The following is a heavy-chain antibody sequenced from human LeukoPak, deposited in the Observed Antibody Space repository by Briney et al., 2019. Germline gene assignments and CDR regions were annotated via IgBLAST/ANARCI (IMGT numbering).Heavy chain of an antibody. CDR1: GYTLTELS. CDR2: IIPIFGTA. V-gene: IGHV1-69*13. J-gene: IGHJ6*02. Sequence: ASVKVSCKVSGYTLTELSMHWVRQAPGQGLEWMGGIIPIFGTANYAQKFQGRVTITADESTSTAYMELSSLRSEDTAVYYCARLDEYSSSSRYYGMDVWGQGTTVTVSS. D-gene: IGHD6-6*01. CDR3: ARLDEYSSSSRYYGMDV.